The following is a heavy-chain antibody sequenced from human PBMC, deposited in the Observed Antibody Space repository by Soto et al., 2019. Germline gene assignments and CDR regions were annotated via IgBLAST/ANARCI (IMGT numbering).Heavy chain of an antibody. J-gene: IGHJ6*03. D-gene: IGHD2-2*01. CDR3: AKDGRYCSSTSCYPNYMDV. V-gene: IGHV3-30*18. CDR2: ISYDGSNK. CDR1: GFTFSSYG. Sequence: GGSLRLSCAASGFTFSSYGMHWVRQAPGKGLEWVAVISYDGSNKYYADSVKGRFTISRDNSKNTLYLQMNSLRAEDTAVYYCAKDGRYCSSTSCYPNYMDVWGKGTTVTVSS.